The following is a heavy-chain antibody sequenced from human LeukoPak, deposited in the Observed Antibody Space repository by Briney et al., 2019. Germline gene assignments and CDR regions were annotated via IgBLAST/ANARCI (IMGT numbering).Heavy chain of an antibody. CDR2: IYYSGTT. CDR3: ARGPYLDC. V-gene: IGHV4-61*01. CDR1: GGSPTSSRDY. J-gene: IGHJ4*02. Sequence: SETLSLTCTVSGGSPTSSRDYWSWTRHHPGKGLEWLAYIYYSGTTNYNPSLKSRVTISVDTSNDRFSLKPSSVTAADTAVYDCARGPYLDCCGQGTLVTASS.